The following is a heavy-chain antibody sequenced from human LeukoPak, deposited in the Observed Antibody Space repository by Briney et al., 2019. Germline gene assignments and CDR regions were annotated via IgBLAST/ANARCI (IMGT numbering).Heavy chain of an antibody. Sequence: GGSLRLSCAASGFTFSNAWMSWVRQAPGKGLEWVGRIKSKTDGGTTDYAAPVKGRFTISRDDSKNTLYLQMNSLKTEDTAVYYCTSEYSSGPRGNWFDPWGQGTLVTVSS. V-gene: IGHV3-15*01. CDR3: TSEYSSGPRGNWFDP. CDR2: IKSKTDGGTT. D-gene: IGHD6-19*01. CDR1: GFTFSNAW. J-gene: IGHJ5*02.